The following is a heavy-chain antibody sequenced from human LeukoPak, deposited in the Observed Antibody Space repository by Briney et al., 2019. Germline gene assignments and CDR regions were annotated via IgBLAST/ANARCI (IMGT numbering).Heavy chain of an antibody. CDR1: GFTVSSNY. CDR2: IYSGGST. Sequence: SGGSLRLSCAASGFTVSSNYMSWVRQAPGKGLEWVSVIYSGGSTYYADSVKGRFTISRDNSKNTLYLQMNSLGAEGTAVYYCASSGATVTRIDYWGQGTLVTVSS. D-gene: IGHD1-26*01. J-gene: IGHJ4*02. V-gene: IGHV3-53*01. CDR3: ASSGATVTRIDY.